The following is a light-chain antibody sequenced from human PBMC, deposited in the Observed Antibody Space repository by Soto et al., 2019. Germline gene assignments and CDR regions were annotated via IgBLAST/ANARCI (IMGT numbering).Light chain of an antibody. V-gene: IGKV1-5*01. CDR1: QRISSW. CDR3: QQYNSYSGT. Sequence: DIQLTQSPSTLSASVGDRVTITCRASQRISSWLAWYQQKPGKALKLLISDASSLESGVPSRFSGSGSGTEFTLTISSLQPDDFATYYCQQYNSYSGTFGQGTKVDIK. J-gene: IGKJ1*01. CDR2: DAS.